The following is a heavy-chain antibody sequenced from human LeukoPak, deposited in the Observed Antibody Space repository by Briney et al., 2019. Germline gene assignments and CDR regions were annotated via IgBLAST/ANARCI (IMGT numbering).Heavy chain of an antibody. V-gene: IGHV3-21*01. D-gene: IGHD6-13*01. CDR2: ISSSSSYI. J-gene: IGHJ4*02. CDR3: ASAPRIAAAGGY. CDR1: GFTLSSYS. Sequence: GGSLRLSCAASGFTLSSYSMNWVRQVPGKGLEWVSSISSSSSYIYYADSVKGRFTISRDNAKNSLYLQMNSLRAEDTAVYYCASAPRIAAAGGYWGQGTLVTVSS.